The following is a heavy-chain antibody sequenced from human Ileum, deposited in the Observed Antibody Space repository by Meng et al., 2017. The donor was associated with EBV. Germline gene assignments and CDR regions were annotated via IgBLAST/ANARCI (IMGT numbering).Heavy chain of an antibody. V-gene: IGHV2-5*01. D-gene: IGHD6-13*01. CDR1: GFSLSTSGVG. J-gene: IGHJ5*01. CDR3: ALRPRQLLRGWFDS. Sequence: ITLKESAPTVVKPPQTLTLTCTFSGFSLSTSGVGVGWIRQPPGKALEWLAMIYGQGDKHYSPSLTSRLTITKDTSKNQVVLTMTNMDSVDTATYYCALRPRQLLRGWFDSWGQGALVTVSS. CDR2: IYGQGDK.